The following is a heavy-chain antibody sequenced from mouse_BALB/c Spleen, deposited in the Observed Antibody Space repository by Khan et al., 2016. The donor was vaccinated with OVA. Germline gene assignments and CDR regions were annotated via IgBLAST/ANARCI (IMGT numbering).Heavy chain of an antibody. Sequence: QIQLVQSGPEVKKPGETVKISCKASGHTFTKFGMNWVKQAPGKGLKWMGWINTYTGEPTYADDFTGRFAFSLETSASTAYLRINNLKNEDTATYFCARPPYFSYVLDNWGQGTSVTVSS. CDR1: GHTFTKFG. V-gene: IGHV9-3-1*01. CDR2: INTYTGEP. CDR3: ARPPYFSYVLDN. J-gene: IGHJ4*01. D-gene: IGHD2-10*01.